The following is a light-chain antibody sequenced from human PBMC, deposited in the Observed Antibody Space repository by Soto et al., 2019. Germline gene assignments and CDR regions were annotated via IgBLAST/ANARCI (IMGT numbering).Light chain of an antibody. Sequence: DIQMTQSPSTLSASVGDRVTITCLASQSISSWLAWYQQKPGKAPKLLIYKASSLESGVPSTFSGSGSGTEFTLTISSLQPDDLATYYGHQYNSYWTCGQGTKVEIK. CDR3: HQYNSYWT. J-gene: IGKJ1*01. CDR2: KAS. CDR1: QSISSW. V-gene: IGKV1-5*03.